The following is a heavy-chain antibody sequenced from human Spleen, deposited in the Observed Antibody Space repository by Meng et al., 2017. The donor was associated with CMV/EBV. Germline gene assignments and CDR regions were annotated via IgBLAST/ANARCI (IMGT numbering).Heavy chain of an antibody. D-gene: IGHD2-15*01. J-gene: IGHJ6*02. Sequence: GGSLRLSCAASGFLFSNYEMHWVRQAPGKGLEWVASIRYDESNKYYADSVRGRFTISRENSKNTLFLQMNNLGTEDTALYYCATRDRELTALSGLHYYYAMDVWGQGTSVTVSS. CDR3: ATRDRELTALSGLHYYYAMDV. CDR2: IRYDESNK. CDR1: GFLFSNYE. V-gene: IGHV3-30*02.